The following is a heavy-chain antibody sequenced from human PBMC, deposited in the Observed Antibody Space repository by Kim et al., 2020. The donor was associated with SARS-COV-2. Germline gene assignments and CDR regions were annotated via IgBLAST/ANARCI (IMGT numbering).Heavy chain of an antibody. Sequence: YQNPVKGRFTIARDKAKNALYLQMNSLRAEDTAVYYCARDGGDYGDYFDYWGQGTLVTVSS. V-gene: IGHV3-11*01. CDR3: ARDGGDYGDYFDY. D-gene: IGHD4-17*01. J-gene: IGHJ4*02.